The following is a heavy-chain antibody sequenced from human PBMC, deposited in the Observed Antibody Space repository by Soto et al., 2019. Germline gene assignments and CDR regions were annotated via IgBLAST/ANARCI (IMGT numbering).Heavy chain of an antibody. CDR3: ATEDQWEGPHY. CDR1: GGSISSGDNY. V-gene: IGHV4-30-4*01. CDR2: IYFSGRT. D-gene: IGHD1-26*01. J-gene: IGHJ4*02. Sequence: PSETLSLTCTVSGGSISSGDNYWTWIRQSPGKGLEWIGNIYFSGRTSYNPSLESRVAMSVDTSKNQFSLRLSSVTAADTAVYYCATEDQWEGPHYCGPGTQVTLSS.